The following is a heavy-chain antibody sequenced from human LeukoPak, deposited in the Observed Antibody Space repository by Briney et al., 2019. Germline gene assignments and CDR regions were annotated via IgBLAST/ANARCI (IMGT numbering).Heavy chain of an antibody. CDR2: IYYSGST. D-gene: IGHD3-10*01. CDR3: ARVPITMVRGVNYYYYYMDV. Sequence: TLSLTCPVSGGSISSGDYYWSWIRQPPGKGLEWIGYIYYSGSTYYNPSLKSRVTISVDTSKNQFSLKLSSVTAADTAVYYCARVPITMVRGVNYYYYYMDVWGKGTTVTVSS. J-gene: IGHJ6*03. V-gene: IGHV4-30-4*08. CDR1: GGSISSGDYY.